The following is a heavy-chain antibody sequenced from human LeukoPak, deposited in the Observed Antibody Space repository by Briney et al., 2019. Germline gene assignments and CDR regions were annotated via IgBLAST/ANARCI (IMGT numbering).Heavy chain of an antibody. Sequence: GGSLRLSCAASGFTFSSYWMHWVRQAPGKGLVWVSRINIDGSSTSYADSVKGRFSISRDNAKNTLYVYLQMNSLRAEDTAVYYCARAPSYYDSSGPRPWGQGTLVTVSS. J-gene: IGHJ5*02. V-gene: IGHV3-74*01. CDR3: ARAPSYYDSSGPRP. CDR2: INIDGSST. D-gene: IGHD3-22*01. CDR1: GFTFSSYW.